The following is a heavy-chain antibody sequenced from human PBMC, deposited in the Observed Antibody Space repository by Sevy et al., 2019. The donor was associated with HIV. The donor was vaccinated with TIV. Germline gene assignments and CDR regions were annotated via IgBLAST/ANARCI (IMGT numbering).Heavy chain of an antibody. CDR1: GFTFSSYG. Sequence: GESLKISCAASGFTFSSYGMHWVRQAPGKGLEWVAFIRYDGSNKYYADSVKGQFTISRDNSKNTLYLQMNSLRAEDTAVYYCAKYSGGYSSSWYHLDYWGQGTLVTVSS. V-gene: IGHV3-30*02. CDR2: IRYDGSNK. CDR3: AKYSGGYSSSWYHLDY. D-gene: IGHD6-13*01. J-gene: IGHJ4*02.